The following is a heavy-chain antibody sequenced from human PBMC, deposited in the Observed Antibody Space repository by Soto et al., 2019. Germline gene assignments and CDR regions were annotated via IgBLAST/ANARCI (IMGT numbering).Heavy chain of an antibody. CDR1: GYTFGIYS. Sequence: QVQLVQSGPEVKKPGASVKVSCKASGYTFGIYSITWVRQAPGQGLEWLGGINTYSGKTYYARKVQGRVTLTTDTSTSTAYMDMRSLRSDDTAVYYCARRYGDPSSSTGFDYWGQGTLVSVSS. CDR2: INTYSGKT. D-gene: IGHD2-21*02. CDR3: ARRYGDPSSSTGFDY. V-gene: IGHV1-18*01. J-gene: IGHJ4*02.